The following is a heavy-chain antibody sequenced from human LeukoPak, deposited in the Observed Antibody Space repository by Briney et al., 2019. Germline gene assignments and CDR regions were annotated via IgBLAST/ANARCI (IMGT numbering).Heavy chain of an antibody. D-gene: IGHD3-9*01. Sequence: PGGSLRLSRAASGFTSSDHYMDWVRQAPGKGLEWGSAISGSGGSTCYADSVKGRVTISRDNSKSTLCLQMNSLRAEDTAVYSCANDDPEGGAQVLRYFDWLKWMYGMDVWGQGTTVTVSS. V-gene: IGHV3-23*01. CDR2: ISGSGGST. CDR3: ANDDPEGGAQVLRYFDWLKWMYGMDV. J-gene: IGHJ6*02. CDR1: GFTSSDHY.